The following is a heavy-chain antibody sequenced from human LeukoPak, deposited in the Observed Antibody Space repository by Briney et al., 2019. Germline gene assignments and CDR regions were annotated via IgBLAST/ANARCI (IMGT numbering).Heavy chain of an antibody. CDR3: ARHDPSSGTDY. J-gene: IGHJ4*02. Sequence: ASVKVSCKASGYTFSGYYMHWVRQAPGQGLEWMGWINPNSGGTNYAQKFQGRVTMTRDMSTSTVYMELSSLRSEDTAVYYRARHDPSSGTDYWGQGTLVTASS. D-gene: IGHD6-19*01. CDR2: INPNSGGT. V-gene: IGHV1-2*02. CDR1: GYTFSGYY.